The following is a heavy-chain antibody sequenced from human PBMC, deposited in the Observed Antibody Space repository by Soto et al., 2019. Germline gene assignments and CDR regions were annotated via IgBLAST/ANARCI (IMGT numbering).Heavy chain of an antibody. CDR1: GGSINSDAYY. CDR2: IYYSGRT. D-gene: IGHD6-6*01. V-gene: IGHV4-30-4*01. CDR3: ARDRSNSPDYFDY. J-gene: IGHJ4*02. Sequence: QMQLQESGPGLVKPSQTLSLTCAVSGGSINSDAYYWSWIRQPPGKGLEWIGHIYYSGRTYYSLSLESRLTISLDTSKNQFSLRLSSVNASDTAVYYCARDRSNSPDYFDYWGQGTLVTVSS.